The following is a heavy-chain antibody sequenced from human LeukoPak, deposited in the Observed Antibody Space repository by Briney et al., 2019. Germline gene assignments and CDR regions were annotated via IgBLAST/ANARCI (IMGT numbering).Heavy chain of an antibody. V-gene: IGHV1-2*06. J-gene: IGHJ3*02. Sequence: ASVKVSCKASEYTFTSYYMHWVRRAPGQGLEWMGRINPNSGDTKFAQKFQGRVTLTRNTSISTAYMELTSLTSADTAVYYCARDIGFRNAFNIWGQGTLVTVSP. D-gene: IGHD3-10*01. CDR2: INPNSGDT. CDR3: ARDIGFRNAFNI. CDR1: EYTFTSYY.